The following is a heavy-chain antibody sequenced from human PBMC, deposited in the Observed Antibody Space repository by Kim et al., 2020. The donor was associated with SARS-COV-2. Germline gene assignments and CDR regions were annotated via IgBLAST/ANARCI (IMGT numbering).Heavy chain of an antibody. V-gene: IGHV3-23*01. D-gene: IGHD6-13*01. CDR2: ISGSGGST. J-gene: IGHJ4*02. Sequence: GGSLRLSCAASGFTFSSYAMSWVLQAPGKGLEWVSAISGSGGSTYYADSVKGRFTISRDNSKNTLYLQMNSLRAEDTAVYYCAKIGRIPRPWWKQQLVRAPYWGQGTLVTVSS. CDR1: GFTFSSYA. CDR3: AKIGRIPRPWWKQQLVRAPY.